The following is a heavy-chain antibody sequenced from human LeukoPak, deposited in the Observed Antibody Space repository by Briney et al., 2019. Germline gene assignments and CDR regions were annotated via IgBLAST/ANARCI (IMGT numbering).Heavy chain of an antibody. CDR3: ARTDTGLFDY. V-gene: IGHV4-59*01. CDR2: IYYSGST. J-gene: IGHJ4*02. Sequence: PSETLSLTCTVSGCSISSYYWSWIRQPPGKGLEWIGYIYYSGSTNYNPSLKSRVTISVDTSKNQFSLKLSSVTAADTAVYYCARTDTGLFDYWGQGTLVTVSS. CDR1: GCSISSYY. D-gene: IGHD5-18*01.